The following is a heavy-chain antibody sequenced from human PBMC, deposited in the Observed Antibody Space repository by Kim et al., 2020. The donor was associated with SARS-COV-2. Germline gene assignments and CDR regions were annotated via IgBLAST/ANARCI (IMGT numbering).Heavy chain of an antibody. J-gene: IGHJ4*02. CDR3: ERSGLWFGELNDY. CDR2: ISVYNGNT. CDR1: GYRFTAYA. D-gene: IGHD3-10*01. Sequence: ASVKVSCKTSGYRFTAYAVAWVRQAPGQGLEWMGWISVYNGNTKSTEKFQGRVTLTTDTSTNTAFMELGSLRSDDTAVYFCERSGLWFGELNDYWGQGTMVTVSS. V-gene: IGHV1-18*04.